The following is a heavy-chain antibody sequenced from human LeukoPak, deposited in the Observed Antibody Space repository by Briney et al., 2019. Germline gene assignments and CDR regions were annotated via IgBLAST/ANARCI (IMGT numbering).Heavy chain of an antibody. CDR3: ARHKEVGDYYYFDY. V-gene: IGHV1-46*01. D-gene: IGHD2/OR15-2a*01. J-gene: IGHJ4*02. CDR2: INPSGGST. Sequence: ASVKVSCKASGYTFTGYYMRWVRQAPGQGLEWMGRINPSGGSTSYTQKFQGRVTMTRDTSTTTVYMELSSLRSQDTAVYYCARHKEVGDYYYFDYWGQGTLVTVSS. CDR1: GYTFTGYY.